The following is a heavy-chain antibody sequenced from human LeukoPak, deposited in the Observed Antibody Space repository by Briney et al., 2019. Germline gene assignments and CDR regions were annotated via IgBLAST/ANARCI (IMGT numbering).Heavy chain of an antibody. CDR3: ARGYSSSWWEYMDV. CDR2: VYSSGGT. V-gene: IGHV4-4*07. D-gene: IGHD6-13*01. J-gene: IGHJ6*03. Sequence: SETLSLTCTVSGGSIRSYYWSWIRQPAGERLEWIGRVYSSGGTNYNPSLKSRVTMSVDTSKSQSSLHLSSVTAADTAVYYCARGYSSSWWEYMDVWGNGTMVTVSS. CDR1: GGSIRSYY.